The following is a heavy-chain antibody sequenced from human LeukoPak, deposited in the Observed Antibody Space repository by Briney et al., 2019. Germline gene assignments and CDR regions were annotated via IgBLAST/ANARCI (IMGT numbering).Heavy chain of an antibody. D-gene: IGHD3-16*01. CDR1: GFTFSSYA. J-gene: IGHJ4*02. CDR2: IRGSGGST. Sequence: GGSLRLFCAASGFTFSSYAMSWGRQASGKGPEWVSAIRGSGGSTYYEDSVKGRFTISRDNSKNTLYLQMNSLRADDTAVYYCAKDWYYDYVWGSLAEYWGQGTLVTVSS. CDR3: AKDWYYDYVWGSLAEY. V-gene: IGHV3-23*01.